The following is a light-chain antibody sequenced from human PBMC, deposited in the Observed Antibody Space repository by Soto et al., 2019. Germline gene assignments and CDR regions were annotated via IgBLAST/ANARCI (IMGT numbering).Light chain of an antibody. J-gene: IGKJ2*01. V-gene: IGKV4-1*01. Sequence: DIVMTQSPDSLAVSLGERATINCKSSQSVLYSSNNKNYLAWYQQKPGQPPKLLIYWASTRESGVPDRFSGRGAGTDCTLTISSLPAEDVAVYTCQQYDSTHPFGQGTKLEIK. CDR3: QQYDSTHP. CDR2: WAS. CDR1: QSVLYSSNNKNY.